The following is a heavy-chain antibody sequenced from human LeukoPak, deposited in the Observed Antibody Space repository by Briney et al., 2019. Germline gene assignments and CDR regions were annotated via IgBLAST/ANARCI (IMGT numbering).Heavy chain of an antibody. CDR2: ISSSSSYI. D-gene: IGHD7-27*01. Sequence: GGSLRLSCAASGFTFSSYSMNWVRQAPGKVLEWVSSISSSSSYIYYADSVKGRFTISRDNAKNSLYLQMNSLRAEDTAVYYCAISRLGRPNWFDPWGQGTLVTVSS. V-gene: IGHV3-21*01. CDR1: GFTFSSYS. J-gene: IGHJ5*02. CDR3: AISRLGRPNWFDP.